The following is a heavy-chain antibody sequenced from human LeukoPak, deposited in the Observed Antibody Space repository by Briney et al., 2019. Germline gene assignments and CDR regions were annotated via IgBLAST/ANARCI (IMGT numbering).Heavy chain of an antibody. CDR1: GFXFSSYG. Sequence: GGSLRLSCAASGFXFSSYGIHWVRQAPGKGLEWVAVIWYDGSNKYYADSVKGRFTISRDNSKNTLYLQMNSLRAEDTAVYYCARALRYYYDSSGYSYYYYGMDVWGQGTTVTVSS. V-gene: IGHV3-33*01. J-gene: IGHJ6*02. D-gene: IGHD3-22*01. CDR2: IWYDGSNK. CDR3: ARALRYYYDSSGYSYYYYGMDV.